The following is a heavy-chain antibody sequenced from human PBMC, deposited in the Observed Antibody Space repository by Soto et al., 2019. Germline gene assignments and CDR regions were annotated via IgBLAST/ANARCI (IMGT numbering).Heavy chain of an antibody. Sequence: QVQLVQSGAEVKKPGASVKVSCKASGYTFTSYGINWVRQAPGQGLEWMGWISAYNGNTNYAQKLQGRVTMTTDTSTSTAYMELRSLRSDDTAVYYCARDSSTIFGVVIIRGGTIDPWGQGTLVTVSS. CDR2: ISAYNGNT. V-gene: IGHV1-18*04. CDR3: ARDSSTIFGVVIIRGGTIDP. D-gene: IGHD3-3*01. J-gene: IGHJ5*02. CDR1: GYTFTSYG.